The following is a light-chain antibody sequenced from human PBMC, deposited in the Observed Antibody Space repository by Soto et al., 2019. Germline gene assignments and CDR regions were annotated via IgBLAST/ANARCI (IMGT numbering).Light chain of an antibody. V-gene: IGLV2-23*01. CDR3: CSYAGSSTHVV. CDR2: EGS. CDR1: SSDVGSYNL. J-gene: IGLJ2*01. Sequence: QSALTQPASVSGSPGQSITISCTGNSSDVGSYNLVSWYQQHPDKAPKLMIYEGSKRPSGVSNRFSGSKSCNTAPLTISGLQADDEADYYCCSYAGSSTHVVFGGGTKLTVL.